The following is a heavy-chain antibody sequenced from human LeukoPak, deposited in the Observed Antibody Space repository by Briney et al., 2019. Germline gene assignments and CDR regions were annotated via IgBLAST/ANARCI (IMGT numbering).Heavy chain of an antibody. Sequence: SVKVSCKASGYTFTSYDINWVRQAPGQGLEWMGGIIPIFGTANYAQKFQGRVTITADESTSTAYMELSSLRSEDTAVYYCASLRTSGYDAFDIWGQGTMVTVSS. D-gene: IGHD2-2*01. V-gene: IGHV1-69*13. CDR3: ASLRTSGYDAFDI. CDR1: GYTFTSYD. J-gene: IGHJ3*02. CDR2: IIPIFGTA.